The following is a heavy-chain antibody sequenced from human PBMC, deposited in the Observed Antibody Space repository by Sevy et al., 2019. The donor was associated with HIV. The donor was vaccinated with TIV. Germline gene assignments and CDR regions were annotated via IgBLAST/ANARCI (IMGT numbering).Heavy chain of an antibody. CDR2: IKEDGSET. CDR3: ARGYYGLGSDYAGHTIFDH. CDR1: GFSFSTYW. J-gene: IGHJ4*02. V-gene: IGHV3-7*01. D-gene: IGHD3-10*01. Sequence: GGCLRLSCAASGFSFSTYWMSWVRQAPGKGLEWVANIKEDGSETFQVDSVKGRFTIARDNAKNSLFLQLSSLRAEDTAVYYCARGYYGLGSDYAGHTIFDHWGQGTLVTVSS.